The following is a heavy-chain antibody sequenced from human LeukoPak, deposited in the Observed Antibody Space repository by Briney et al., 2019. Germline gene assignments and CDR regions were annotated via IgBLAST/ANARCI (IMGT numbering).Heavy chain of an antibody. Sequence: SETLSLTCAVYGGSFSGYYWSWIRQPPGKGLEWIGEINHSGSTNYNPSLKSRVTISVDTSKNQFSLKLSSVTAADTAVYYCARKKPRWYFDLWGRGTLVIVSS. J-gene: IGHJ2*01. CDR3: ARKKPRWYFDL. CDR2: INHSGST. V-gene: IGHV4-34*01. D-gene: IGHD1-14*01. CDR1: GGSFSGYY.